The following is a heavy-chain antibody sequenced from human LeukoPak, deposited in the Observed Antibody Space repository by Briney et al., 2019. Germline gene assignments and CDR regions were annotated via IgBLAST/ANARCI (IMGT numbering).Heavy chain of an antibody. CDR2: IIPILGIA. Sequence: GASVKVSCKASGYTFTSYAISWVRQAPGQGLEWMGRIIPILGIANYAQKFQGRVTITADKSTSTAYMELSSLRSEDTAVYYCARISYYYDSSGYPWGQGTLVTASS. D-gene: IGHD3-22*01. CDR1: GYTFTSYA. CDR3: ARISYYYDSSGYP. V-gene: IGHV1-69*04. J-gene: IGHJ5*02.